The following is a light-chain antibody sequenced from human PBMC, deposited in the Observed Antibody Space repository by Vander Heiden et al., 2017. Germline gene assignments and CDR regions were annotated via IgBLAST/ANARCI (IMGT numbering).Light chain of an antibody. CDR2: GNT. CDR1: SSNIGAGYD. Sequence: QSVLTQPPSVSGAPGQRVTISCSGSSSNIGAGYDVHWYQQVPGTPPQLLIHGNTNRPSGVPDRFSGSRSGTSASLAITGLQTEDEADYYCQSYDISLGGHRVFGGGTKVTVL. J-gene: IGLJ3*02. CDR3: QSYDISLGGHRV. V-gene: IGLV1-40*01.